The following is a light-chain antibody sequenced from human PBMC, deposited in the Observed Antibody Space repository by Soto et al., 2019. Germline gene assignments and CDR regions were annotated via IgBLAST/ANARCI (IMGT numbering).Light chain of an antibody. CDR1: QNINTN. Sequence: VMTQSPATLSASPGERVILSCRASQNINTNLVWYQHKPGQAPRVLLYGASSRARGVTARFSGSGSGTYFTLTLSSLQSEDFAIYYGQQDGNWPPLTFGGGTKLGIK. V-gene: IGKV3-15*01. CDR2: GAS. CDR3: QQDGNWPPLT. J-gene: IGKJ4*01.